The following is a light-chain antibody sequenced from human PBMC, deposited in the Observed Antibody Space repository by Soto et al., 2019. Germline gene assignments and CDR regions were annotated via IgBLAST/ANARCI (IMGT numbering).Light chain of an antibody. CDR3: QQSYSTPRT. V-gene: IGKV1-39*01. CDR2: AAS. CDR1: QSISTY. J-gene: IGKJ2*02. Sequence: DIQMTQSPSSLYASVGDTVTITCRASQSISTYLNWYQQKVGKAPKLLIYAASSLQRGVPSRFSGSGSGTDFTLTISSLQPEDFATYYCQQSYSTPRTFGQGTKLEIK.